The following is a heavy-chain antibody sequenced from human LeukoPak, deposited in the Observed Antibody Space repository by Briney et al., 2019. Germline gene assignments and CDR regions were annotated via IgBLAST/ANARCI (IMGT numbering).Heavy chain of an antibody. CDR1: GGSFSGYY. CDR3: ARGLGGRYYDILTGYYRGSPPYFDY. V-gene: IGHV4-34*01. CDR2: INHSGNT. D-gene: IGHD3-9*01. Sequence: SETLSLTCAVYGGSFSGYYWSWIRQPPGKGLEWIGEINHSGNTNYNPSLKSRVTISVDTSKNQFSLKLSSVSAADTAVYYCARGLGGRYYDILTGYYRGSPPYFDYWGQGTLVTVSS. J-gene: IGHJ4*02.